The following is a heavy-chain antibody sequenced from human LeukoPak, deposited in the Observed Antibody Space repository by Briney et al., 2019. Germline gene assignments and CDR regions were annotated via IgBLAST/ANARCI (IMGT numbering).Heavy chain of an antibody. J-gene: IGHJ3*02. CDR3: ARERITMIVVAHDAFDI. V-gene: IGHV1-2*02. D-gene: IGHD3-22*01. Sequence: ASVKVSCKASGYTFTGYYMHWVRQAPGQGLEWMGWINPNNGDTHYAQKFQGRVTMTRDTSISTAYMELSRLRSDDTAVYYCARERITMIVVAHDAFDIWGQGTMVTVSS. CDR1: GYTFTGYY. CDR2: INPNNGDT.